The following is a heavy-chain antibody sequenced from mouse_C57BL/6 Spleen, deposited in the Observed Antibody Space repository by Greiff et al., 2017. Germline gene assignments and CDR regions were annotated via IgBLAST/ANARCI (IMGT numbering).Heavy chain of an antibody. Sequence: QVQLQQPGAELVKPGASVKLSCKASGYTFTSYWMQWVKQRPGQGLEWIGEIDPSDSYTNYNQKFKGKATLTVDTSSSTAYMQLSSLTSEDSAVYYCALVATDYWGQGTTLTVSS. CDR3: ALVATDY. CDR1: GYTFTSYW. J-gene: IGHJ2*01. V-gene: IGHV1-50*01. CDR2: IDPSDSYT. D-gene: IGHD1-1*01.